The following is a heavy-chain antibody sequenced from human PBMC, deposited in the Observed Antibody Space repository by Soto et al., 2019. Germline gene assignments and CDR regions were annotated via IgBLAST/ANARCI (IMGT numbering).Heavy chain of an antibody. Sequence: SQTLSLTCAISGDSVSSNSAAWTWIRQSPSRGLEWLGRTYYRSKWYNDYAVSVKSRITINPDTSKNQFSLQLNSVTPEDTAVYYCARGLALGYNWFDPWGQGTLVTVSS. J-gene: IGHJ5*02. CDR2: TYYRSKWYN. D-gene: IGHD7-27*01. CDR1: GDSVSSNSAA. V-gene: IGHV6-1*01. CDR3: ARGLALGYNWFDP.